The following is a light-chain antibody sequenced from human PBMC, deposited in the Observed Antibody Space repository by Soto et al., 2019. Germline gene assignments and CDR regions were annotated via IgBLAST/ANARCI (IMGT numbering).Light chain of an antibody. V-gene: IGKV3-15*01. CDR1: QSVSSN. J-gene: IGKJ4*01. Sequence: EIVMTQSPATLSVSPGERATLSCRASQSVSSNLVWYQQKPGQVPRLLIYGASTRATGFPARFSGSGSGTEFTLTISSLQSEDFAVYYCQQYNDWQLTFGGGTKVDIK. CDR3: QQYNDWQLT. CDR2: GAS.